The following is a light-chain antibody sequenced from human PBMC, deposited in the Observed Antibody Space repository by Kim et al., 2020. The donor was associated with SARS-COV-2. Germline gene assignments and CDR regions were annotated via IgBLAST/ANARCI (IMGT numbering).Light chain of an antibody. V-gene: IGLV2-14*03. Sequence: QSALTQPASISGSPGQSITISCTGSFGDIGNYNFVSWYQQHPGRTPRLLIYNVNKRPSGISDRFSAYRSGNTAFLTISGLQAEDEATFYCCALTSRNIYVFGSGTKVTVL. CDR1: FGDIGNYNF. J-gene: IGLJ1*01. CDR2: NVN. CDR3: CALTSRNIYV.